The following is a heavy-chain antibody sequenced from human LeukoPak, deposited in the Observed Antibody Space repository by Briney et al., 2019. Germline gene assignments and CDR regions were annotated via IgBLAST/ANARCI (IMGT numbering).Heavy chain of an antibody. CDR2: INPNSGGT. D-gene: IGHD2-15*01. V-gene: IGHV1-2*02. CDR1: GYTFTGYY. J-gene: IGHJ6*02. CDR3: ATERIKFRSYYYYYGMDV. Sequence: ASVKVPCKASGYTFTGYYMHWVRQAPGQGLEWMGWINPNSGGTNYAQKFQGRVTMTRGTSISTAYMELSRLRSDDTAVYYCATERIKFRSYYYYYGMDVWGQGTTVTVSS.